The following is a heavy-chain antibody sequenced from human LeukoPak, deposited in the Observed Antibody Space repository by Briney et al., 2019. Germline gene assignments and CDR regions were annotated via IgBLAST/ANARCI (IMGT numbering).Heavy chain of an antibody. D-gene: IGHD3-16*01. J-gene: IGHJ5*02. V-gene: IGHV1-69*04. CDR3: ARSPYDPPNWFDP. Sequence: GSSVKVSCKASGGTFSSYAISWVRQAPGQGLEWMGRIIPILGIANYAQKFQGRVTITADKSTSTAYMELSSLRSEDTAVYYCARSPYDPPNWFDPWAREPWSPSPQ. CDR1: GGTFSSYA. CDR2: IIPILGIA.